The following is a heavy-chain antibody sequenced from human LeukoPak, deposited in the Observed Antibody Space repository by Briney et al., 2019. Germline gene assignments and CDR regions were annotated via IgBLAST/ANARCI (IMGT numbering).Heavy chain of an antibody. D-gene: IGHD3-10*01. CDR3: ARVEWFGELSPFDI. J-gene: IGHJ3*02. CDR1: GGSFSGYY. CDR2: IYYSGST. Sequence: PSETLSLTCAVYGGSFSGYYWSWIRQPPGEGLERIGYIYYSGSTNYNPSLKSRVTISVDTSKNQFSLKLSSVTAADTAVYYCARVEWFGELSPFDIWGQGTMVTVSS. V-gene: IGHV4-59*01.